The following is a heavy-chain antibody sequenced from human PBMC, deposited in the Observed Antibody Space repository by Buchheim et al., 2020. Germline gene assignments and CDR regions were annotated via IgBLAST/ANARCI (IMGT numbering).Heavy chain of an antibody. CDR3: AREKGGKTSGYYYLTDY. CDR1: GFTFGRYE. D-gene: IGHD3-22*01. CDR2: ISSSGNTI. Sequence: EVQLVESGGDLVQPGGSLRLSCAASGFTFGRYEMNWVRQAPGKGLEWVSYISSSGNTINYADSVKGRFTISRDNAKDSLYLQMNSLRAEDTAVYYCAREKGGKTSGYYYLTDYWGQGIL. V-gene: IGHV3-48*03. J-gene: IGHJ4*02.